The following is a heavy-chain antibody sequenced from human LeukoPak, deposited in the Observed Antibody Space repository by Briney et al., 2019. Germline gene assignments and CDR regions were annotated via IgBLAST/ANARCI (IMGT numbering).Heavy chain of an antibody. J-gene: IGHJ4*02. CDR1: VGSINGYY. CDR3: ARTASMVTTVIDY. CDR2: IEYSGNT. V-gene: IGHV4-59*12. D-gene: IGHD4-17*01. Sequence: SETLSLTCTVSVGSINGYYWSWIRRPPGRGLEWIAYIEYSGNTDYNPSLKSRVTISIDTSKNQFSLKVRSVTAADSAIYYCARTASMVTTVIDYWGQGTLVTVSS.